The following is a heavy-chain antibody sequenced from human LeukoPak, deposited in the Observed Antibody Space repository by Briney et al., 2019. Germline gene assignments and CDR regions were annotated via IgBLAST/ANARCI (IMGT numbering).Heavy chain of an antibody. J-gene: IGHJ4*02. V-gene: IGHV3-53*05. CDR2: IYSGGST. CDR3: ARDKGSSYLSSFDY. D-gene: IGHD6-6*01. Sequence: GGSLRLSCAVSGFTVSSNYMSWVRQAPGKGLEWVSVIYSGGSTYYADSVKGRFTISRDNSKNTLYLQMNSLRAADTAVYYCARDKGSSYLSSFDYWGQGTLVTVSS. CDR1: GFTVSSNY.